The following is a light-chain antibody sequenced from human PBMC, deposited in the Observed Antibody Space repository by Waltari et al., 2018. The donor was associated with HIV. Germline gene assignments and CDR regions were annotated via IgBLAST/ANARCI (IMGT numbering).Light chain of an antibody. J-gene: IGLJ2*01. CDR1: SSDVGGYNL. V-gene: IGLV2-23*02. Sequence: QSALPQPASVSGSPGQSITIPCTGTSSDVGGYNLVPWYQQDPGKAPKLMIYEVSKRPSGVSNRFSGSKSGNTASLTISGLQAEDEADYYCCAYAGSTTYVIFGGGTKLTVL. CDR2: EVS. CDR3: CAYAGSTTYVI.